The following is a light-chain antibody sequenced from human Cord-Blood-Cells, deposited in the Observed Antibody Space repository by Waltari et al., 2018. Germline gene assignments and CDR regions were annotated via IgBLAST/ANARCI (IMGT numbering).Light chain of an antibody. Sequence: SYVLTQPPSVSVVPGKTARITCGGNNIGSKSVHWYQQKPGQAPVLVIYYDSDRPSGIPERFSGSNSGNTATLTISRVEAGDEADYYCQVWDSSSDRVFGGGTKLTVL. CDR3: QVWDSSSDRV. J-gene: IGLJ2*01. CDR1: NIGSKS. CDR2: YDS. V-gene: IGLV3-21*04.